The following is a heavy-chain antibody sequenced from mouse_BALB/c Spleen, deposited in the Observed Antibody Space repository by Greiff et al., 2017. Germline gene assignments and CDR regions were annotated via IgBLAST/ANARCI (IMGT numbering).Heavy chain of an antibody. V-gene: IGHV14-3*02. CDR3: ARSRYAYAMDY. CDR1: GFNIKDTY. CDR2: IDPANGNT. J-gene: IGHJ4*01. Sequence: DVKLQESGAELVKPGASVKLSCTASGFNIKDTYMHWVKQRPEQGLEWIGRIDPANGNTKYDPKFQGKATITADTSSNTAYLQLSSLTSEDTAVYYCARSRYAYAMDYWGQGTSVTVSS. D-gene: IGHD2-14*01.